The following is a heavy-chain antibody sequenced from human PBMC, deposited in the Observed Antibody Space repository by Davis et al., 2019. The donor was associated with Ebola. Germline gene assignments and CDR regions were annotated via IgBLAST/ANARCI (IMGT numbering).Heavy chain of an antibody. CDR3: ARADCSSTSCFRGVDY. J-gene: IGHJ4*02. Sequence: GESLKISCAASGFTFSSYSMNWVRQAPGKELEWVSYISSSSSTIYYADSVKGRFTISRDNAKNSLYLQMNSLRDEDTAVYYCARADCSSTSCFRGVDYWGQGTLVTVSA. CDR1: GFTFSSYS. D-gene: IGHD2-2*01. V-gene: IGHV3-48*02. CDR2: ISSSSSTI.